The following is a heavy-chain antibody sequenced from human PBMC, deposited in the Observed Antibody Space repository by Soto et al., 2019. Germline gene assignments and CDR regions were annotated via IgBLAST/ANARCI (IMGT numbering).Heavy chain of an antibody. V-gene: IGHV1-18*01. CDR2: ISGDDGHT. J-gene: IGHJ5*02. D-gene: IGHD2-8*01. Sequence: QVQLVQSGAEVEKPGASVKVSCKASGYTFTKYGISWVRQAPGQGLEWMGWISGDDGHTNYGQKFQGRVTMTRDTTTRTVDMELRSLRSDYTALYCWARDWNCTNSRCQNCFGPWGQGTLVIVSS. CDR3: ARDWNCTNSRCQNCFGP. CDR1: GYTFTKYG.